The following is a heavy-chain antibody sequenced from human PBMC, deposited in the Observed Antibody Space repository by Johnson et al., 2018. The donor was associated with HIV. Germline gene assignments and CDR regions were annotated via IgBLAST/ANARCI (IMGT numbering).Heavy chain of an antibody. CDR3: SIESLRDGYNLAFDI. V-gene: IGHV3-15*01. D-gene: IGHD5-24*01. J-gene: IGHJ3*02. CDR1: GFTFNNVW. Sequence: VQLVESGGGLVKPEGSLRLSCAASGFTFNNVWMSWVRQAPGKGLEWLGRLKSEPDGETTEYAAPVKGRFTISTDDSKKTLYLQMNSLKTEDTAVYFCSIESLRDGYNLAFDIWGQGTMVTVSS. CDR2: LKSEPDGETT.